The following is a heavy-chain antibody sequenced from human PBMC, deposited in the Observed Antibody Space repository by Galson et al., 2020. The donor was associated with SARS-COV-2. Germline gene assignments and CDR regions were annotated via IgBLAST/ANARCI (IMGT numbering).Heavy chain of an antibody. D-gene: IGHD3-9*01. CDR1: GFTFSSYA. Sequence: GGSLRLSCAASGFTFSSYAMHWVRQAPGKGLEWVAVISYDGSNKYYADSVKGRFTISRDNSKNTLYLQMNSLRAEDTAVYYCARGPGWVSHLLDLLDYWGQGTLVTVSS. V-gene: IGHV3-30-3*01. CDR3: ARGPGWVSHLLDLLDY. CDR2: ISYDGSNK. J-gene: IGHJ4*02.